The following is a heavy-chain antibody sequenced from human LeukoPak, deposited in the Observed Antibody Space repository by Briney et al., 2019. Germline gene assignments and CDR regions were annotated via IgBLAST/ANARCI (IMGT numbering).Heavy chain of an antibody. CDR3: AKDAQRGFDYSNSLEY. V-gene: IGHV3-33*06. CDR1: GFTYSHYG. CDR2: IWSDATEK. Sequence: GGALRLSCAGPGFTYSHYGVHWVRPAPGQGAGGGGGIWSDATEKYYGDAVKGRFTISRDNSRNTLYLQMNSLRAEDTAVYYCAKDAQRGFDYSNSLEYWGQGTLVTVSS. J-gene: IGHJ4*02. D-gene: IGHD4-11*01.